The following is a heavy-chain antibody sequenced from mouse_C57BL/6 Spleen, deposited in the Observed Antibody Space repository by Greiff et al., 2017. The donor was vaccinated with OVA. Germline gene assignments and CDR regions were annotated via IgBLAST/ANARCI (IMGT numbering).Heavy chain of an antibody. Sequence: EVKLVESGGGLVQPGGSMKLSCVASGFTFSNYWMNWVRQSPEKGLEWVAQIRLKSDNYATHYAESVKGRFTISRDDSKSSVYLQMNNLRAEDTGIYYCTPSWYFDVWGTGTTVTVSS. J-gene: IGHJ1*03. V-gene: IGHV6-3*01. CDR1: GFTFSNYW. CDR2: IRLKSDNYAT. CDR3: TPSWYFDV.